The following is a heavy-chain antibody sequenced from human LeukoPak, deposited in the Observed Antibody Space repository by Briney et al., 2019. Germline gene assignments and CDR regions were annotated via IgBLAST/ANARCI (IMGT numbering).Heavy chain of an antibody. CDR3: ARETGSYVRAIEY. J-gene: IGHJ4*02. CDR1: DYSIGRGFY. Sequence: PSETLSLTCTVSDYSIGRGFYWAWIRQPPGKGLEWIGSLHHSGTTDYSPSLKSRVTISADTSKNQFSLKVTSVTAADTAVYFCARETGSYVRAIEYWGPGTLVTVSS. V-gene: IGHV4-38-2*02. CDR2: LHHSGTT. D-gene: IGHD1-26*01.